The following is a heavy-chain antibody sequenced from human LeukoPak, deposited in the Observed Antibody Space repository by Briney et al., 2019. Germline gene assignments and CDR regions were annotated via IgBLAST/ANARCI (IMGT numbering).Heavy chain of an antibody. CDR2: INQDGSEK. Sequence: GGSLRLSCAVSGSTSSRNFVSWVRQTPEKGLEWVANINQDGSEKIYVDSVKGQFTISRDNAKNSLFLQMNSLRAEDTAIYYCASGAGWESGYWGQGTLVTVSS. CDR1: GSTSSRNF. V-gene: IGHV3-7*01. D-gene: IGHD1-26*01. J-gene: IGHJ4*02. CDR3: ASGAGWESGY.